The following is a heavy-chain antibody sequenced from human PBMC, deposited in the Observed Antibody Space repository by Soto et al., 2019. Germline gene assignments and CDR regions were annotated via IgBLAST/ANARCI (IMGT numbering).Heavy chain of an antibody. J-gene: IGHJ6*02. V-gene: IGHV1-18*01. Sequence: KVSCEXRGXTYVCQGLTWACQYNEKGFEWMGWISPYDDSTIYAQKLQGRVTMTADTSTRIVNLTLRSLKSDDTAVYYCARFGFYDDDGVKFKHSVLAVWGQGTSVTVSS. CDR1: GXTYVCQG. D-gene: IGHD3-16*01. CDR3: ARFGFYDDDGVKFKHSVLAV. CDR2: ISPYDDST.